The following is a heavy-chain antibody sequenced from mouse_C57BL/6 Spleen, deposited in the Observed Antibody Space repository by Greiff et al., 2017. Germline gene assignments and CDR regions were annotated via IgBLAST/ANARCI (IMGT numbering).Heavy chain of an antibody. J-gene: IGHJ3*01. CDR2: IDPENGDT. Sequence: EVKLEESGAELVRPGASVKLSCTASGFNIKDDYMHWVKQRPEQGLEWIGWIDPENGDTEYASKFQGKATITADTSSNTAYLQLSSLTSEDTAVYYCTDGYPWFAYWGQGTLVTVSA. V-gene: IGHV14-4*01. D-gene: IGHD2-3*01. CDR3: TDGYPWFAY. CDR1: GFNIKDDY.